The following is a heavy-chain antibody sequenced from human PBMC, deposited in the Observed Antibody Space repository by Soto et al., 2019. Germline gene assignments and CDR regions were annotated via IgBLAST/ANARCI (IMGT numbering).Heavy chain of an antibody. D-gene: IGHD2-21*01. CDR1: GFAFRSYW. V-gene: IGHV3-74*01. CDR2: ITGDGTNT. CDR3: ARDGGDGTPFDY. Sequence: HPGGSLRLSCAASGFAFRSYWLHWVRQAPGKGLMVVSRITGDGTNTAYATSVEGRFTISRDNAKNMVYLQMDSLKPEDTAVYYCARDGGDGTPFDYWGQGALVTVSS. J-gene: IGHJ4*02.